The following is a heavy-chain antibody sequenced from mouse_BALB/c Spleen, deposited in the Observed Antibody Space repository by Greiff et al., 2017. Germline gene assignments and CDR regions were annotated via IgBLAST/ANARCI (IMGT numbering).Heavy chain of an antibody. CDR1: GFTFSSYA. Sequence: EVKLVESGGGLVKPGGSLKLSCAASGFTFSSYAMSWVRQSPEKRLEWVAEISSGGSYTYYPDTVTGRFTISRDNAKNTLYLEMSSLRSEDTAMYYCATYYGYEGSWFAYWGQGTLVTVSA. CDR3: ATYYGYEGSWFAY. D-gene: IGHD2-9*01. CDR2: ISSGGSYT. V-gene: IGHV5-9-4*01. J-gene: IGHJ3*01.